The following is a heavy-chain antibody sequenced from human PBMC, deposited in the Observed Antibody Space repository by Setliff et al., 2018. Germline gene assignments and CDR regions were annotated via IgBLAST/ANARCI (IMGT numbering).Heavy chain of an antibody. CDR2: INIGGGSA. D-gene: IGHD6-13*01. Sequence: ASVKVSCKTSGYSFIRYYMYWLRQAPGQGPEWLGIINIGGGSASYAQKFQDRVTMTRDTSTSTVYLEVTSLTSEDTAVYYCGRAGVAAADRKGLLDYWGQGTLVTVSS. J-gene: IGHJ4*02. CDR3: GRAGVAAADRKGLLDY. CDR1: GYSFIRYY. V-gene: IGHV1-46*01.